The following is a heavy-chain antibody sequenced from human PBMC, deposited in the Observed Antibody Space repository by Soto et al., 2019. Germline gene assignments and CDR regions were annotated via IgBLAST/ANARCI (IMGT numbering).Heavy chain of an antibody. D-gene: IGHD3-16*01. J-gene: IGHJ6*02. CDR1: GFTFSSYG. V-gene: IGHV3-33*01. CDR3: AGESAILGGYYGMDV. CDR2: IWYDGSNK. Sequence: GGSLRLSCAASGFTFSSYGMHWVRQAPGKGLEWVAVIWYDGSNKYYADSVKGRFTISRDNSKNTLYLQMNSLRAEDTAVYYCAGESAILGGYYGMDVWGQGTTVTVSS.